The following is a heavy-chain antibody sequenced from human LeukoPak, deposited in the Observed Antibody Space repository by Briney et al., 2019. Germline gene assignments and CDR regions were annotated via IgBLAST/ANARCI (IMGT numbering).Heavy chain of an antibody. Sequence: PGGSLRLSCAASGFTFSNYGMHWVRQAPGKGLEWVTVISYDGFNKYYADSVNGRFTISRDNSKNILYLQMNSLRAEDTAVYYCARGGYSGYDVFDYWGQGTLVTVSS. CDR2: ISYDGFNK. CDR3: ARGGYSGYDVFDY. D-gene: IGHD5-12*01. CDR1: GFTFSNYG. V-gene: IGHV3-30*03. J-gene: IGHJ4*02.